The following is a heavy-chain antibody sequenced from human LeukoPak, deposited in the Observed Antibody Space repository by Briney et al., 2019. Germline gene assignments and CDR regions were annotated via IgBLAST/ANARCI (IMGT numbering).Heavy chain of an antibody. CDR1: GGSFSGYY. J-gene: IGHJ4*02. CDR3: ARGWGSSGWFDY. CDR2: IYYSGST. V-gene: IGHV4-34*01. Sequence: SETLSLTCAVYGGSFSGYYWSWIRQPPGKGLEWIGSIYYSGSTYYNPSLKSRVTISVDTSKNQFSLKLISVTAADTAVYYCARGWGSSGWFDYWGQGTLVTVSS. D-gene: IGHD6-19*01.